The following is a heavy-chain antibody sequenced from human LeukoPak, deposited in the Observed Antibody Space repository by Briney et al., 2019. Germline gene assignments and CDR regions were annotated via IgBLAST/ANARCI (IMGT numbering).Heavy chain of an antibody. CDR3: ARVLGSYYSAFDI. CDR2: INPSGGST. D-gene: IGHD1-26*01. Sequence: GASVKVSCKASGYTFTSYYMHWVRQALGQGLEWMGIINPSGGSTSYAQKFQGRVTMTRDTSTSTVYMELSSLRSEDMAVYYCARVLGSYYSAFDIWGQGTMVTVSS. V-gene: IGHV1-46*01. CDR1: GYTFTSYY. J-gene: IGHJ3*02.